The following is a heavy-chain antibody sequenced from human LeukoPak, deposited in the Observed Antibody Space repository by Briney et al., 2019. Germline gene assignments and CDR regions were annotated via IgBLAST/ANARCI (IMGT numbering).Heavy chain of an antibody. V-gene: IGHV3-33*01. CDR2: IWNDGSTT. CDR1: GITFSHYG. CDR3: ARDRTNFVDY. D-gene: IGHD3-9*01. Sequence: GGSLRLSCAASGITFSHYGMHWVRQAPGKGLEWVGVIWNDGSTTFYADSVRGRFTISRDNSKNTLYLQMNSLRAEDTAVYYCARDRTNFVDYWGQGTLVTVSS. J-gene: IGHJ4*02.